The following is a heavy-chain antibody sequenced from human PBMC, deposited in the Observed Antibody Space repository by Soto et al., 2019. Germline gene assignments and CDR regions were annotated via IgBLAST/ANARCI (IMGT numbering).Heavy chain of an antibody. J-gene: IGHJ4*02. V-gene: IGHV3-48*02. D-gene: IGHD6-19*01. Sequence: GGSLRLSCVASGFTFSTDSMNWVRQAPGKGLEWVAHISTSGATRYYADSVKGRFTISRDNAKTSLYLQMESLRNEDTAVYYCARARIGVAGFFDYWGQGTLVTVSS. CDR3: ARARIGVAGFFDY. CDR1: GFTFSTDS. CDR2: ISTSGATR.